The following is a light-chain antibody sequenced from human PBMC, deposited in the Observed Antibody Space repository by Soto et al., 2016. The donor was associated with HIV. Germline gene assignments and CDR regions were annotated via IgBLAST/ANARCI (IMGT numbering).Light chain of an antibody. CDR1: NIGSKS. V-gene: IGLV3-21*03. J-gene: IGLJ2*01. Sequence: SYELTQAPSVSVAPGKTATITCEGNNIGSKSVHWYQQKPGQAPVLVVYDDRDRPSGVPERFSGSNSGNTATLTISRVEAGDEADYYCQLWASEVVFGGGTKLTVL. CDR2: DDR. CDR3: QLWASEVV.